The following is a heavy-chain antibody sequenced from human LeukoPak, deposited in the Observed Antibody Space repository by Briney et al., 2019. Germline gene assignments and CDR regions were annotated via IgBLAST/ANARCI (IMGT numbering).Heavy chain of an antibody. J-gene: IGHJ3*02. D-gene: IGHD2-21*01. CDR3: ARDRCGGDCSALAGFDI. V-gene: IGHV3-9*01. Sequence: PGGSLRLSCAASGFTFDDYAMHWVRQAPGKGLEWVSGISWNSGSIGYADSVKGRFTISRDNAKNTLYLQMNSLRAEDTAVYYCARDRCGGDCSALAGFDIWGQGTKVTVSS. CDR2: ISWNSGSI. CDR1: GFTFDDYA.